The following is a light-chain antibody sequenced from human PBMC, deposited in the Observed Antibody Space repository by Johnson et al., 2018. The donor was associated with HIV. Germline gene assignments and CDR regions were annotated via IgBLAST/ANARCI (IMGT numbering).Light chain of an antibody. Sequence: QSVLTQSPSVSAAPGQKVTISCSGSNSNIGYNYISWYQQLPRTAHKLLIYDTYKRPSGIPDRFSGSKSGTSATLAITGLQTGDEADYYCGTWDSRLSAYVFGAGTKVTVL. CDR1: NSNIGYNY. V-gene: IGLV1-51*01. CDR2: DTY. CDR3: GTWDSRLSAYV. J-gene: IGLJ1*01.